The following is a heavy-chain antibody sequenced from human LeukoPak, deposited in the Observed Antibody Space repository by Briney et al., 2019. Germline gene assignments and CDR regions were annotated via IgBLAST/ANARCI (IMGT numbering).Heavy chain of an antibody. CDR1: GFTFSSYS. D-gene: IGHD6-13*01. CDR2: ISSSSSYI. V-gene: IGHV3-21*01. Sequence: GGSLRLSCAASGFTFSSYSMNWVRQAPGKGLEWVSSISSSSSYIYYADSVKGRFTISRDNAKNSLYLQTNSLRAEDTAVYYCARLGYSSSWAFDYWGQGTLVTASS. J-gene: IGHJ4*02. CDR3: ARLGYSSSWAFDY.